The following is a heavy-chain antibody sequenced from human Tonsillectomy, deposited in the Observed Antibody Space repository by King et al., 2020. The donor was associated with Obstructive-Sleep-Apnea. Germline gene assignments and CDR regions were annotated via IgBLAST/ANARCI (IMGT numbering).Heavy chain of an antibody. V-gene: IGHV3-53*04. CDR3: ARGPGYYDSSGYYYPFDY. D-gene: IGHD3-22*01. J-gene: IGHJ4*02. CDR2: IYSGVRT. CDR1: GFTVRSNY. Sequence: VQLVESGGGLVQPGGSLRLSCAASGFTVRSNYMSWVRQAPGKGLEWVSVIYSGVRTYYSDSVKGRFTISRHNSKNTLYLQMNSLRAEEPAVYYCARGPGYYDSSGYYYPFDYWGQGTLVTVSS.